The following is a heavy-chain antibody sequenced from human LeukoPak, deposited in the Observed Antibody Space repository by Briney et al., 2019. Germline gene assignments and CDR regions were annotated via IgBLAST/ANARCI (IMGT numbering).Heavy chain of an antibody. CDR3: ARARPERLSRMVRGVDRDYFDY. D-gene: IGHD3-10*01. CDR1: GGSFSGYY. J-gene: IGHJ4*02. Sequence: KASETLSLTCAVYGGSFSGYYWSWIRQPPGKGLEWIGEINHSGSTNYNPSLKSRVTISVDTSKNQFSLKLSSVTAADTAVYYCARARPERLSRMVRGVDRDYFDYWGQGALVTVSS. V-gene: IGHV4-34*01. CDR2: INHSGST.